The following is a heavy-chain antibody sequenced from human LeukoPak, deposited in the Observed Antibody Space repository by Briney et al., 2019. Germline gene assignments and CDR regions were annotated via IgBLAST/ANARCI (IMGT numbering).Heavy chain of an antibody. CDR3: ARVRVAMYARFNYYYMDV. CDR2: IIPIFGTA. D-gene: IGHD2-8*01. V-gene: IGHV1-69*06. J-gene: IGHJ6*03. CDR1: GGTFSSYA. Sequence: GASVKVSCTASGGTFSSYAISWVRQAPGQGLEWMGGIIPIFGTANYAQKFQGRVTITADKSTSTAYMELSSLRSEDTAVYYCARVRVAMYARFNYYYMDVWGKGTTVTVSS.